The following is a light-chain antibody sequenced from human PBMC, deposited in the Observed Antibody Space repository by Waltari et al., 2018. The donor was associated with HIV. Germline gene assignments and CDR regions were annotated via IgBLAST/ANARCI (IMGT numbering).Light chain of an antibody. CDR1: SSNIGSNY. V-gene: IGLV1-47*01. Sequence: QSVLTQPPSASGTPGQRVTISCSGSSSNIGSNYVYWYQQLQGTAPKLLIYRNNLRPSGFPDRFSGSKSGTSASLAISGLRSEDEADYYCAACDDRRGVFGTGTKVTVL. CDR3: AACDDRRGV. J-gene: IGLJ1*01. CDR2: RNN.